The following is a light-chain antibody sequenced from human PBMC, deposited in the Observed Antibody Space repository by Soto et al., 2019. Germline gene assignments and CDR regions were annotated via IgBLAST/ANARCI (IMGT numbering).Light chain of an antibody. V-gene: IGKV3-20*01. Sequence: EIVLTPSPGTLSLSPGERGTLSCRASQSISDTLAWYQQKPGQAPRLLIYGASSRATGIPDRFSGSGSGTDFTLTISRLEPEDFAVYYCQQYGSSPITFGQGTRLEI. CDR3: QQYGSSPIT. J-gene: IGKJ5*01. CDR1: QSISDT. CDR2: GAS.